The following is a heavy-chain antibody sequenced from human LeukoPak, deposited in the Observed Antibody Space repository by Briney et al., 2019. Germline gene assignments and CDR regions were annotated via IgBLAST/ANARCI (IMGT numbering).Heavy chain of an antibody. CDR1: GGSFSGYY. V-gene: IGHV4-34*01. Sequence: LETLSLTCAVYGGSFSGYYWSWIRQPPGKGLEWIGEINHSGSTNYNPSLKSRVTISVDTSKNQFSLKLSSVTAADTAVYYCARRTKIAAAGTRYYYYYYYMDVWGKGTTVTISS. D-gene: IGHD6-13*01. CDR2: INHSGST. CDR3: ARRTKIAAAGTRYYYYYYYMDV. J-gene: IGHJ6*03.